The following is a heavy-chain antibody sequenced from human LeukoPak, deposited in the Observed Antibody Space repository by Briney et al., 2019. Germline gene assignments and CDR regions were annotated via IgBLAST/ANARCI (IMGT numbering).Heavy chain of an antibody. V-gene: IGHV3-7*01. CDR2: IRQDAKSK. D-gene: IGHD3-3*01. Sequence: QPGGSLRLSCAASGFAFSDSWMTWVRRAPGKGLEWEANIRQDAKSKYYVDSVKGRFTISRDNAHSTLYLDMNSLTAEDTAIYYCGRETWQAYNDFWSGYVTDWGQGIVVTVSS. CDR3: GRETWQAYNDFWSGYVTD. CDR1: GFAFSDSW. J-gene: IGHJ1*01.